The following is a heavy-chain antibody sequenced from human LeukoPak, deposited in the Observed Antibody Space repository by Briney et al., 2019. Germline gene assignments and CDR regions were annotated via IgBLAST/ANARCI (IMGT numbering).Heavy chain of an antibody. D-gene: IGHD5-12*01. CDR2: IYYSGST. CDR3: ARVTGYDWESSYDY. V-gene: IGHV4-61*01. J-gene: IGHJ4*02. CDR1: GGSIGTNTYY. Sequence: SETLSLTCTVSGGSIGTNTYYWSWIRQPPGKGLEWIGYIYYSGSTNYNPSLKSRVTISVDTSKNQFSLKLSSVTAADTAVYYCARVTGYDWESSYDYWGQGTLVTVSS.